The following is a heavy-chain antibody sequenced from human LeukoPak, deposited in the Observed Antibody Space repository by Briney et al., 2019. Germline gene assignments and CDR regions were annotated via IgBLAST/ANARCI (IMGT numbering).Heavy chain of an antibody. V-gene: IGHV3-23*01. CDR3: ATVYGDYGYFDY. D-gene: IGHD4-17*01. J-gene: IGHJ4*02. CDR1: GFTFSSYA. CDR2: ISGSGGST. Sequence: PGGSLRLSCAASGFTFSSYAMSWVRQAPGKGLEWVSAISGSGGSTYYADSVKGRFTISRDNSKNTLYLQMNSLRAEDTAVYYCATVYGDYGYFDYWGQGTLVTVSS.